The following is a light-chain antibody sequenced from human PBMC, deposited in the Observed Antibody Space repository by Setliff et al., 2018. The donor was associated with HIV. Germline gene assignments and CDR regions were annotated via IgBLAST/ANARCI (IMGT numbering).Light chain of an antibody. J-gene: IGLJ2*01. V-gene: IGLV2-23*02. CDR2: EVT. CDR1: SSDVGNYNL. CDR3: SSYSGINSLV. Sequence: LTQPASVSGSPGQSITLSCTGTSSDVGNYNLVSWYQQFPGKAPKLMIYEVTKRPSGVSNRFSGSKSGNTASLTIFGLQAEDEALYYCSSYSGINSLVFGGGTKVTV.